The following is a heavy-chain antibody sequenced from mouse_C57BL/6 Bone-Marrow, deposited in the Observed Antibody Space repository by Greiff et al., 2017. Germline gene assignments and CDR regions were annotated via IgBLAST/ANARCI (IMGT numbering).Heavy chain of an antibody. V-gene: IGHV10-3*01. Sequence: EVQLVESGGGLVQPKGSLKLSCAASGFTFNTYAMHWVRQAPGTGLEWVARIRSKSSNYATYYADSVKDRFTISRDDSQSMLYLQMNNLKTEDTAMYYCVRDTRPYYGNVYAMDYWGQGTSVTVSS. CDR2: IRSKSSNYAT. CDR3: VRDTRPYYGNVYAMDY. J-gene: IGHJ4*01. D-gene: IGHD2-10*01. CDR1: GFTFNTYA.